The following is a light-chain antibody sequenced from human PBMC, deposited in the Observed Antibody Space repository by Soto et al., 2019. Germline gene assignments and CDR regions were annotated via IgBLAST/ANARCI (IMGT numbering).Light chain of an antibody. CDR1: QTVRNNY. CDR2: DAS. Sequence: EFVLTQSPGTLSLSPGERATLSCRASQTVRNNYLAWYQQKPGQAPRLLIYDASSRATGIPDRFGGSGSGTDFTLTISSLQSEDFAVYFCQQYNRWPLTFGQGTKVDIK. J-gene: IGKJ1*01. CDR3: QQYNRWPLT. V-gene: IGKV3-20*01.